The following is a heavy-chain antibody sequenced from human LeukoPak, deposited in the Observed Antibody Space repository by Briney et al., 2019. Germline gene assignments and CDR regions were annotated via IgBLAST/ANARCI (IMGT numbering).Heavy chain of an antibody. CDR1: GFTFSSYG. J-gene: IGHJ4*02. CDR3: ARESGRRSTKDYLDR. V-gene: IGHV3-30*03. CDR2: MSYDGSNK. Sequence: GGSLRLSCAASGFTFSSYGMHWVRQAPGKGLEWVAVMSYDGSNKYYADSVKGRFTISRDNSKNTLYLQMNSLRTEDTAVYYCARESGRRSTKDYLDRWGQGTLVTVSS. D-gene: IGHD2-8*01.